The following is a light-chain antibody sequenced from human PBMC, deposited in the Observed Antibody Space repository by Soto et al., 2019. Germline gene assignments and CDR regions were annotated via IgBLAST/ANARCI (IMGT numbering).Light chain of an antibody. CDR2: AAS. Sequence: DIQLTQSPSFLSASVGDRVTITCRASHDISSYLTWYQQKPGKAPTVLIYAASTLQGGVPSRFSGSGSGTEFTLTISSLQPDDFATYYCQQYNSYRTFGQGTKVDIK. V-gene: IGKV1-9*01. J-gene: IGKJ1*01. CDR3: QQYNSYRT. CDR1: HDISSY.